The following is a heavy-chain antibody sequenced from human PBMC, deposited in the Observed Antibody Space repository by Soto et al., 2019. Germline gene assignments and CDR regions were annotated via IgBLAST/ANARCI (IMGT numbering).Heavy chain of an antibody. V-gene: IGHV3-30-3*02. J-gene: IGHJ4*02. D-gene: IGHD2-15*01. Sequence: QVQLVESGGGMVQPGKSLRLSCAASGFIFRGYTMNWVCQPPGKGLQWVASISYDGTNKYYTDSVMGRFTISRDNSNNTLCLPMNSLRAEDTAVYYCAKQVRCSGDNCRYFDYWGQGALVTVSS. CDR3: AKQVRCSGDNCRYFDY. CDR2: ISYDGTNK. CDR1: GFIFRGYT.